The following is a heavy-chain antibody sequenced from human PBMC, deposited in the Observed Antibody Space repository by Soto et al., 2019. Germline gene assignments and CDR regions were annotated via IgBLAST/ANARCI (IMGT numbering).Heavy chain of an antibody. J-gene: IGHJ5*02. D-gene: IGHD6-13*01. Sequence: SVKVSCRASGGTFSSYAISWVRQAPGQGLEWMGGIIPIFGTANYAQKFQGRVTITADESTSTAYMELSSLRSEDTAVYYCARDPGAAALGWFDPWGQGTLVTVSS. CDR3: ARDPGAAALGWFDP. CDR2: IIPIFGTA. V-gene: IGHV1-69*13. CDR1: GGTFSSYA.